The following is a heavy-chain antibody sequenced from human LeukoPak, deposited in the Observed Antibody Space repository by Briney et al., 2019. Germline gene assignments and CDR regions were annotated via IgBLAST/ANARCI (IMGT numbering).Heavy chain of an antibody. D-gene: IGHD2-2*01. Sequence: SETLSLTCTVSGDSISGVSSYWGWIRQPAGKALEWIGRIYSSGNTNYNPSLKSRVTMSLDTSKNQFSLKLTSVTAADTAVYYCARENIELVPAAVDGWFDPWGQGTLVTVSS. V-gene: IGHV4-61*02. CDR3: ARENIELVPAAVDGWFDP. CDR1: GDSISGVSSY. J-gene: IGHJ5*02. CDR2: IYSSGNT.